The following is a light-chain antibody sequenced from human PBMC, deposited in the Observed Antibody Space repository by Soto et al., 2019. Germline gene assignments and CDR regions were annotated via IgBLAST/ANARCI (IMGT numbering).Light chain of an antibody. CDR3: SSYTTSNTRQIV. CDR2: DVS. V-gene: IGLV2-14*03. Sequence: QSVLTQPASVYGAPRQAITISCTGTSSDVGGYNYVSWYQHHPGKAPKLLIYDVSNRPSGISNRFSGSKSDNTASLTISGLQPEDEADYYCSSYTTSNTRQIVFGTGTKVTVL. J-gene: IGLJ1*01. CDR1: SSDVGGYNY.